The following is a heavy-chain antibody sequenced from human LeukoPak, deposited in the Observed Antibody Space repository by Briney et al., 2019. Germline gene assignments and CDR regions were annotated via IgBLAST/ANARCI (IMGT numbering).Heavy chain of an antibody. J-gene: IGHJ4*02. CDR1: RFTFSNYA. CDR2: ISGGSGNI. D-gene: IGHD3-10*01. CDR3: AKGSDYYGSVTSKKTD. Sequence: PGGSLRLSCSVSRFTFSNYAMHWVRQAPGKGLEWVSLISGGSGNIYYVDSVKGRFTISRDNSKNTLYVQMTSLRAEDTAIYYCAKGSDYYGSVTSKKTDWGQGTLVTVSS. V-gene: IGHV3-23*01.